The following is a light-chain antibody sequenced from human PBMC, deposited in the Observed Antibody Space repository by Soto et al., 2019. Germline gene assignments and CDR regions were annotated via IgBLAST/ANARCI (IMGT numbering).Light chain of an antibody. V-gene: IGKV3-20*01. J-gene: IGKJ5*01. CDR1: LSVSSSY. CDR3: QQYGSSPST. CDR2: GAS. Sequence: EIVLTQSPVTLSLSPGERATLSCRASLSVSSSYLAWYQQKPGQAPRLLIYGASSRATGIPDRFSGSGSGTDFTLTIIRLEPEDFAVYYCQQYGSSPSTFGQGTRLEIK.